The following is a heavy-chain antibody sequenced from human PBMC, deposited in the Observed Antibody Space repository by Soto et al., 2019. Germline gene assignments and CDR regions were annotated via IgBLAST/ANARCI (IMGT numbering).Heavy chain of an antibody. J-gene: IGHJ6*02. V-gene: IGHV4-34*01. CDR2: INHSGST. CDR1: GGSFSGYY. CDR3: ASGYSYDFNGGNYYYYGMDV. Sequence: SETLSLTCAVYGGSFSGYYWSWIRQPPGKGLEWIGEINHSGSTNYNPSLKSRVTISVDTSKNQFSLKLSSVTAADTAVYYCASGYSYDFNGGNYYYYGMDVWGQGTTVTVSS. D-gene: IGHD5-18*01.